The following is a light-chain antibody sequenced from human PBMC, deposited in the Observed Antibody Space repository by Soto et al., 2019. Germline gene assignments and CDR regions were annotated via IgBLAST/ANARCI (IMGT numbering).Light chain of an antibody. CDR2: GAS. CDR3: QYYGSSPHT. J-gene: IGKJ4*01. V-gene: IGKV3-20*01. Sequence: EIVLTQPPATLSLSPGERATLSCRASQSVSRDSLAWYQHKPGQAPRFLLYGASTRATGIPDRFSGGGSGTDFSLTISRLEPEDFAVYYCQYYGSSPHTFGGGTKVEIK. CDR1: QSVSRDS.